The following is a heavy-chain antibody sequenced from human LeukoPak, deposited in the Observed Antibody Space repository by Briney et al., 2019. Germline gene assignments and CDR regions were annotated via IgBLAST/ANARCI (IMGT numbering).Heavy chain of an antibody. CDR2: ISSSSSYI. V-gene: IGHV3-21*01. Sequence: PGGSLRLSCAASGFTFSSYSMNWVRQAPGKRLERVSSISSSSSYIYYADSVKGRFTISRDNAKNSLYLQMNSLRAEDTAVYYCARGLLLWFGELSLLDAFDIWGQGTMVTVSS. D-gene: IGHD3-10*01. J-gene: IGHJ3*02. CDR1: GFTFSSYS. CDR3: ARGLLLWFGELSLLDAFDI.